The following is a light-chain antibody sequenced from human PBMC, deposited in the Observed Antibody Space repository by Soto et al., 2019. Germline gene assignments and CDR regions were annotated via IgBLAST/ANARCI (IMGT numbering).Light chain of an antibody. V-gene: IGKV3-15*01. CDR2: GAT. CDR1: QSVGTN. CDR3: QHYSNWPPWT. Sequence: IVMTQSPATLSVSPGEGATLSCTASQSVGTNLAWYQQEPGQAPRLLLYGATTRATGIPARFSGRGSGTEFTLTINSLQSEDCAVYYCQHYSNWPPWTFGQGTKVESK. J-gene: IGKJ1*01.